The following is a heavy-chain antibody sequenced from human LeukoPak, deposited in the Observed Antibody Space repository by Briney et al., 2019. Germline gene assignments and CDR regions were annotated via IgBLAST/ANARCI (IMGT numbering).Heavy chain of an antibody. Sequence: GASVKVSCKASGGTFSSYAISWVRQAPGQGLEWMGRIIPIFGTANYAQKFQGRVTITADKSTSTAYMELSSLRSEDTAVYYRAGGGSYYWFDPWGQGTLVTVSS. J-gene: IGHJ5*02. CDR3: AGGGSYYWFDP. D-gene: IGHD1-26*01. CDR2: IIPIFGTA. CDR1: GGTFSSYA. V-gene: IGHV1-69*06.